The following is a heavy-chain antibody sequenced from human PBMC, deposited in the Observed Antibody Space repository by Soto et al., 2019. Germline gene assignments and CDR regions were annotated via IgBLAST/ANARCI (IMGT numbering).Heavy chain of an antibody. CDR2: IYHSGNT. CDR3: ARFGHSGGYFPSYFDS. Sequence: QLHLQESGSGLVRPSQTLTLTCAVSGASISSGDYSWTWIRQPPGRGLEWIGYIYHSGNTYYNPSLKRRVTISVVRSKNQFFLDLNYVTAADTAVYYCARFGHSGGYFPSYFDSWGQGTLVTVSS. V-gene: IGHV4-30-2*01. D-gene: IGHD3-22*01. CDR1: GASISSGDYS. J-gene: IGHJ4*02.